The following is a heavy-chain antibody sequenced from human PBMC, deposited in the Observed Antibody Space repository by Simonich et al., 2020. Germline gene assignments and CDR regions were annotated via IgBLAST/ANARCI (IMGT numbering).Heavy chain of an antibody. J-gene: IGHJ3*02. CDR3: ARDYSNYDAFDI. Sequence: EVQLVESGGGLVQPGGSLRLSCAASGFTFSSYWMHWVRQAPGKGLVWISRINSDRSGTSYADSVKGRFTISRDNAKNTLYLQMNSLRAEDTAVYYCARDYSNYDAFDIWGQGTMVTVSS. CDR2: INSDRSGT. V-gene: IGHV3-74*01. D-gene: IGHD4-4*01. CDR1: GFTFSSYW.